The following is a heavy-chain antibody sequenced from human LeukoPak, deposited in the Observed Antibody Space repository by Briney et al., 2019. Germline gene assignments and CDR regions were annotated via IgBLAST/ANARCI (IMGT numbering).Heavy chain of an antibody. CDR2: IYYSGST. V-gene: IGHV4-59*01. Sequence: SETLSLTCTVSGGSISSYYWSWIRQPPGKGLEWIGYIYYSGSTNYNPSLKSRVTISVDTSKNQFSLKLSSVTAADTAVYYCASSGRYLGAFDYWGQGTLVTVS. D-gene: IGHD3-16*01. J-gene: IGHJ4*02. CDR1: GGSISSYY. CDR3: ASSGRYLGAFDY.